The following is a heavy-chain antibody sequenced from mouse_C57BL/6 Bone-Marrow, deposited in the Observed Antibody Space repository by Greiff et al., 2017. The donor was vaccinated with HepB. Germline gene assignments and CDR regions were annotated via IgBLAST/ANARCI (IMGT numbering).Heavy chain of an antibody. J-gene: IGHJ4*01. V-gene: IGHV1-69*01. CDR1: GYTFTSYW. D-gene: IGHD2-3*01. CDR3: ARLLYDPYAMDY. CDR2: IDPSDSYT. Sequence: QVQLQQPGAELVMPGASVKLSCKASGYTFTSYWMHWVKQRPGQGLEWIGEIDPSDSYTNYNQKFKGKSTLTVDKSSSTAYMQLSSLTSEDSAVYYSARLLYDPYAMDYWGQGTSVTVSS.